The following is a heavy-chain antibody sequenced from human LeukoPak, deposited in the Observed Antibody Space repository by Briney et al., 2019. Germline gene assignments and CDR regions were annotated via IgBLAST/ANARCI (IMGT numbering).Heavy chain of an antibody. Sequence: PGGSLRLSCTASGFTFSDHYMDWVRQAPGKGLEWVARISEKPHSYSTEYAASVKGRFTISRDDSKNSLYLQMSSLKTEDTAVYYCARGFRYGSNWGFDYWGQGTLVTVSS. CDR2: ISEKPHSYST. D-gene: IGHD5-24*01. V-gene: IGHV3-72*01. J-gene: IGHJ4*02. CDR3: ARGFRYGSNWGFDY. CDR1: GFTFSDHY.